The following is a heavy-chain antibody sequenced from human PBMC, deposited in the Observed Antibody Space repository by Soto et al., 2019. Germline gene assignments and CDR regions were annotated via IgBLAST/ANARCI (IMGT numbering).Heavy chain of an antibody. V-gene: IGHV4-30-2*01. Sequence: PSETLSLTCAVYGGSFSGYYWSWIRQPPGKGLEWIGYIYHSGSTYYNPSLKSRVTISVDRSKNQFSLTLSSVTAADTAVYYCARANSGSYQFDYWGQGTLVTVSS. CDR1: GGSFSGYY. D-gene: IGHD1-26*01. J-gene: IGHJ4*02. CDR2: IYHSGST. CDR3: ARANSGSYQFDY.